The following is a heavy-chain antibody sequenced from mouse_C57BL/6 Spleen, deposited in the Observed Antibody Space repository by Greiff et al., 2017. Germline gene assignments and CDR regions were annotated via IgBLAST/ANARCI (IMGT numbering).Heavy chain of an antibody. J-gene: IGHJ3*01. CDR1: GYSFTAYY. CDR2: FNPSTGGT. Sequence: VQLQQSGPELVKPGASVKISCKASGYSFTAYYMNWMKQSPEKSLEWIGEFNPSTGGTTYNQKFKAKATLTVDKSSSTAYMQHKSLTSEDSAVDYCARRGLPSEFADWGQGTPVTVSA. CDR3: ARRGLPSEFAD. D-gene: IGHD5-5*01. V-gene: IGHV1-42*01.